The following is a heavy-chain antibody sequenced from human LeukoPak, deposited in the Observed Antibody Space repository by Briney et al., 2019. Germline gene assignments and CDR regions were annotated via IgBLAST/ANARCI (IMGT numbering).Heavy chain of an antibody. CDR3: AKATTSNLNFAY. D-gene: IGHD4-17*01. V-gene: IGHV3-66*01. J-gene: IGHJ4*02. CDR1: GFTVSSDH. CDR2: IYSGCST. Sequence: GGSLRLSCAGSGFTVSSDHMTWVRQAPGKGLEWVSVIYSGCSTYYSDSVKGRFTISRDNSRNTLYLQMNSLRAEDTALYYCAKATTSNLNFAYWGQGTLVTVSS.